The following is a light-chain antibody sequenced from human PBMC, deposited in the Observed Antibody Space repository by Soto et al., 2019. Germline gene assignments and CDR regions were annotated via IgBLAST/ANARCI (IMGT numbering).Light chain of an antibody. CDR3: QQYNNWGT. CDR2: GAS. Sequence: EIVMTQSPATLSVSPGERATLSCRASQSVSSNLAWYQQKPGQAPRLLIYGASTRATGIPARFSGSGSGTEFTLTISSLQSEDFAVYYCQQYNNWGTFGQGTTLEIK. CDR1: QSVSSN. J-gene: IGKJ2*01. V-gene: IGKV3-15*01.